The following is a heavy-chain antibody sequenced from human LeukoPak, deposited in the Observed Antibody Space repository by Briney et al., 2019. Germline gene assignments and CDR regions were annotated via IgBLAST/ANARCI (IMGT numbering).Heavy chain of an antibody. CDR1: GGSISSSSYY. D-gene: IGHD6-6*01. CDR3: ARGAARFDY. CDR2: IYYSGST. Sequence: SETLSLTRTVSGGSISSSSYYWGWIRQPPGKGLEWIGSIYYSGSTYYNPSLKSRVTISVDTSKNQFSLKLSSVTAADTAVYYCARGAARFDYWGQGTLVTVSS. J-gene: IGHJ4*02. V-gene: IGHV4-39*01.